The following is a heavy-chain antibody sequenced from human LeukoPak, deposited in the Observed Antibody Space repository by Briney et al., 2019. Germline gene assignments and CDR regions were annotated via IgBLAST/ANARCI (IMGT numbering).Heavy chain of an antibody. V-gene: IGHV1-8*01. CDR2: MNLNSGNT. D-gene: IGHD4-17*01. Sequence: ASVKVSCKXSGYTFTSYDINWVRQSTGQGLEWMAWMNLNSGNTGYAQKFQGRVTMTRNTSISTAYMELSSLRSEDTAVYYSARASYGDYGDYWGQGTLVTVSS. J-gene: IGHJ4*02. CDR1: GYTFTSYD. CDR3: ARASYGDYGDY.